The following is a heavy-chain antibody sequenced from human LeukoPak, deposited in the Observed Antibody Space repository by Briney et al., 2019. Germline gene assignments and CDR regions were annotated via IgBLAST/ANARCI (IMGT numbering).Heavy chain of an antibody. J-gene: IGHJ4*02. CDR3: ARQRLVILISSSSDY. Sequence: GGTLRLSCAASGFTFSSYGMSWVRQAPGKGLEWVSAISGSGGSTYYADSVKGRFTISRDNSKNTLYLQMNSLRAEDTAVYYCARQRLVILISSSSDYWGQGTLVTVSS. V-gene: IGHV3-23*01. D-gene: IGHD6-6*01. CDR2: ISGSGGST. CDR1: GFTFSSYG.